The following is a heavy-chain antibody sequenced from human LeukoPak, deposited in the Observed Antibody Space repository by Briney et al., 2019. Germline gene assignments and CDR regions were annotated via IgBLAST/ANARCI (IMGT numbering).Heavy chain of an antibody. D-gene: IGHD4-23*01. J-gene: IGHJ3*02. CDR2: IIPIFGTA. CDR3: ARDGVRWELSSAFDI. Sequence: SVKVSCKASGGTFSSYAISWVRQAPGQGLEWMGGIIPIFGTANYAQKFQGRVTITADESTSTAYMELSSLRSEDTAVYYCARDGVRWELSSAFDIWGQGTMVTVSS. V-gene: IGHV1-69*13. CDR1: GGTFSSYA.